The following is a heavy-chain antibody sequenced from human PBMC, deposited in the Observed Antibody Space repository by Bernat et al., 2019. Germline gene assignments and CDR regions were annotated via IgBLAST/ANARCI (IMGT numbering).Heavy chain of an antibody. CDR2: ISYDGKNK. Sequence: QVQLVESGGGVVQPGMSLRLSCAASGFTFSNYGIHWVRQAPGKGLEWVAVISYDGKNKYDVDPVKGRFSISRDNSKDTVFLQMNNLGAEDTAVYYCAKDRHIVGSTSPDYWGQGTLVTVSS. CDR1: GFTFSNYG. D-gene: IGHD1-26*01. CDR3: AKDRHIVGSTSPDY. V-gene: IGHV3-30*18. J-gene: IGHJ4*02.